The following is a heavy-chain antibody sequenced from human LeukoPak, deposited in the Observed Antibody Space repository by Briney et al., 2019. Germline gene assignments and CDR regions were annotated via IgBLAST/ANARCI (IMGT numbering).Heavy chain of an antibody. J-gene: IGHJ4*02. D-gene: IGHD4-17*01. Sequence: GGSLRLSCAASGFTFSDHYMHWVRQAPGKGLEWVAVISYDGSNKYYADSVKGRFTISRDNSKNTLYLQMNSLRAEDTAVYYCARDRDYDFDYWGQGTLVTVSS. V-gene: IGHV3-30-3*01. CDR3: ARDRDYDFDY. CDR2: ISYDGSNK. CDR1: GFTFSDHY.